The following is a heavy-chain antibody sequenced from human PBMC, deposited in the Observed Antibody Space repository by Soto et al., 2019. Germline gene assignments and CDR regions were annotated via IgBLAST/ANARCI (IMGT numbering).Heavy chain of an antibody. D-gene: IGHD3-22*01. CDR3: ARSITMIAAAFDI. CDR2: IYYSGST. V-gene: IGHV4-59*06. Sequence: SETLSLTCTVSGVSISSYYWSWIRQHPGKGLEWIGYIYYSGSTYYNPSLKSRVTISVDTSKNQFSLKLSSVTAADTAVYYCARSITMIAAAFDIWGQGTMVTVSS. J-gene: IGHJ3*02. CDR1: GVSISSYY.